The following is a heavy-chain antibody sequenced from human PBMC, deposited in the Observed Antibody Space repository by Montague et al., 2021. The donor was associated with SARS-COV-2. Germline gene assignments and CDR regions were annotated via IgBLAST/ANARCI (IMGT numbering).Heavy chain of an antibody. CDR2: INHSGST. D-gene: IGHD3-22*01. J-gene: IGHJ4*02. CDR1: GGSFNDYY. V-gene: IGHV4-34*01. Sequence: SETLSLTCAVYGGSFNDYYWSWIRQPPGKGLEWIGQINHSGSTNYNPSLKSRVTISVDTSKNQFSLKLRSMTAADTAVYYCARGRAGFTKILVVIGDSYSLDVWGQGTLVTVSS. CDR3: ARGRAGFTKILVVIGDSYSLDV.